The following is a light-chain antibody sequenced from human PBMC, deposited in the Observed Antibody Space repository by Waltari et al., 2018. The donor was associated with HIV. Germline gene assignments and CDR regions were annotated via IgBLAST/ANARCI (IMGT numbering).Light chain of an antibody. V-gene: IGKV4-1*01. CDR1: QSVLYRSNNRNY. Sequence: DIVMTQSPDSLVVSLGERATINCKSSQSVLYRSNNRNYLAWYQQKPGQPPKLLIYWASTRESVVPDRFSGRGSGTDFTPTISSLQAEDVAVYYCQQYYSTPWTFGQGTKVEIK. J-gene: IGKJ1*01. CDR3: QQYYSTPWT. CDR2: WAS.